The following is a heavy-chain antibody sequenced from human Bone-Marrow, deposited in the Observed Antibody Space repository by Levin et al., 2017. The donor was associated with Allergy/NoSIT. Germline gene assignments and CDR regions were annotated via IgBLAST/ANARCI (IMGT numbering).Heavy chain of an antibody. V-gene: IGHV3-7*04. Sequence: GGSLRLSCAASGFTFGDYWMSWVRQAPGKGLEWVANIKQDGSEKYYVDSVKGRFTISRDNAKNSLYLQMSYLRAEDTAVYYCARDGYSYGGVYAFDIWGQGTMVIVSS. J-gene: IGHJ3*02. CDR2: IKQDGSEK. CDR3: ARDGYSYGGVYAFDI. D-gene: IGHD5-18*01. CDR1: GFTFGDYW.